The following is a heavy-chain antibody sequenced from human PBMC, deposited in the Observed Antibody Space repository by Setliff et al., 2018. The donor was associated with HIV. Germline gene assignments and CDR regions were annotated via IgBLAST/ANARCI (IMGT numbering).Heavy chain of an antibody. CDR1: GGSITSTSSGTFY. J-gene: IGHJ3*02. D-gene: IGHD6-13*01. V-gene: IGHV4-31*03. CDR3: ARDRMERGQQPIRWRAYDAFDI. Sequence: PSETLSLTCTVSGGSITSTSSGTFYWSWIRQHPGKGLEWIGYIFFTGSTYYNPSLKSRVTISVDTSKNQFSLKLSSVTAADTAVYYCARDRMERGQQPIRWRAYDAFDIWGQGTMVTVSS. CDR2: IFFTGST.